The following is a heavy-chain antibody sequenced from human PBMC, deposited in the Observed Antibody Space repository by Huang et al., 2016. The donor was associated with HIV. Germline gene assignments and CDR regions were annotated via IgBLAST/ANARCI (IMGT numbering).Heavy chain of an antibody. Sequence: QMRFQESGPGLVKPSGTLSLTCNVSGGSINTGRYYWGWIRQPPGKGLEWVGSLYDTGKMNHEPSIKGRLTMSADTSKNQFSLNLSTVTAADTAIYYCARSHDFWRGRMFAISYFDVWGRGTLVTVAS. CDR3: ARSHDFWRGRMFAISYFDV. CDR2: LYDTGKM. V-gene: IGHV4-39*01. D-gene: IGHD3-3*01. J-gene: IGHJ2*01. CDR1: GGSINTGRYY.